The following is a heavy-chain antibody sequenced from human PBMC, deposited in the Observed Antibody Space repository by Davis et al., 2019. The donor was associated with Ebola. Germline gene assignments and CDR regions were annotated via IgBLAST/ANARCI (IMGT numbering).Heavy chain of an antibody. Sequence: GGSLRLSCAASGFVFRNYVMSWVRQAPGKGLEWVSTLGTSADTYYADSVKGRFTISRDNSKNTLYLQMNSLRPEDTSVYYCAKGIVVAADGSPWFDPWGQGTQVTVSS. V-gene: IGHV3-23*01. CDR2: LGTSADT. CDR1: GFVFRNYV. CDR3: AKGIVVAADGSPWFDP. J-gene: IGHJ5*02. D-gene: IGHD2-15*01.